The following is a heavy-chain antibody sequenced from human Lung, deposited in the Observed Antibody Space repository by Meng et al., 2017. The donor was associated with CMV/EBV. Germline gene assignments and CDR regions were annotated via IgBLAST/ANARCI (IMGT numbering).Heavy chain of an antibody. J-gene: IGHJ6*02. CDR1: GFTFSGSA. Sequence: GGSLRLXCAASGFTFSGSAMHWVRQASGKGLEWVGRIRSKANSYETAYAASVKGRFTISRDDSKNTAYLQMNSLKTEDTAVYYCTSHSYDFWGGMDVWGQGXTVTVSS. D-gene: IGHD3-3*01. V-gene: IGHV3-73*01. CDR3: TSHSYDFWGGMDV. CDR2: IRSKANSYET.